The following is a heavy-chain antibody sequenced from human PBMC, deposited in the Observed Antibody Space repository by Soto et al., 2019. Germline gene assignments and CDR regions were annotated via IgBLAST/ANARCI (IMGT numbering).Heavy chain of an antibody. D-gene: IGHD6-19*01. J-gene: IGHJ4*02. CDR2: ISGSGGST. CDR1: GFAFSSYA. Sequence: PVGSLRLSCAASGFAFSSYAMSWVRQAPGKGLEWVSAISGSGGSTYYADSVKGRFTISRDNSKNTLYLQMNSLRAEDTAVYYCAKEQSGWYSIDYWGQGTLVTVSS. CDR3: AKEQSGWYSIDY. V-gene: IGHV3-23*01.